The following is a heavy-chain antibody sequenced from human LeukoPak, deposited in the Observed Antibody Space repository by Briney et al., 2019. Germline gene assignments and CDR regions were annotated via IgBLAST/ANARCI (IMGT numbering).Heavy chain of an antibody. Sequence: GGSLRLSCAASGFTFTTYGMHWVRQAPGKWLEWVANIKQDGSEKYYVDSVKGRFTISRDNAKNSLYLQMNSLRAEDTAVYYCARDPPQLLRYFDHGWFDPWGQGTLVTVSS. D-gene: IGHD3-9*01. J-gene: IGHJ5*02. CDR1: GFTFTTYG. V-gene: IGHV3-7*01. CDR3: ARDPPQLLRYFDHGWFDP. CDR2: IKQDGSEK.